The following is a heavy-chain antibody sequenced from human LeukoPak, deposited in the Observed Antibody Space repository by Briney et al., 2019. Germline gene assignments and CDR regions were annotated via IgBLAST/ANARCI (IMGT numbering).Heavy chain of an antibody. CDR2: MNPNSGNT. V-gene: IGHV1-8*01. J-gene: IGHJ4*02. CDR3: ARARNGGFWSGYRYYFDY. Sequence: ASVKVSCKASGYTFTSYDINWVRQATGQGLEWMGWMNPNSGNTGYAQKFQGRVTMTSNTSISTAYMELSSLRSEDTAVYYCARARNGGFWSGYRYYFDYWGQGTLVTVSS. D-gene: IGHD3-3*01. CDR1: GYTFTSYD.